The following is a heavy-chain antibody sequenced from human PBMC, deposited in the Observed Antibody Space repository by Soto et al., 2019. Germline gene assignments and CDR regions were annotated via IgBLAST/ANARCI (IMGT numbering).Heavy chain of an antibody. CDR3: AAAYYGSGSYYPTAHYYYYGMDV. CDR2: IVVGSGNT. V-gene: IGHV1-58*01. D-gene: IGHD3-10*01. CDR1: GFTFTSSA. J-gene: IGHJ6*02. Sequence: SVKVSCKASGFTFTSSAVQWVRQARGQRLEWIGWIVVGSGNTNYAQKFQERVTITRDMSTSTAYMELSSLRSEDTAVYYCAAAYYGSGSYYPTAHYYYYGMDVWGQGTTVTVSS.